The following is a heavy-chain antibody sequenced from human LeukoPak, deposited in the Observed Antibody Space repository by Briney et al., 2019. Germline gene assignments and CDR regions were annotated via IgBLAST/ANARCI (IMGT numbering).Heavy chain of an antibody. CDR1: GGTFSSYA. J-gene: IGHJ2*01. V-gene: IGHV1-69*13. CDR2: IIPIFGTA. D-gene: IGHD4-17*01. CDR3: ARVSTTVTTWYFDL. Sequence: GASVKVSCKASGGTFSSYAISWVRQAPGQGLEWMGGIIPIFGTANYAQKFQGRVTIAADESTSTAYMELSSLRSEDTAVYYCARVSTTVTTWYFDLWGRGTLVTVSS.